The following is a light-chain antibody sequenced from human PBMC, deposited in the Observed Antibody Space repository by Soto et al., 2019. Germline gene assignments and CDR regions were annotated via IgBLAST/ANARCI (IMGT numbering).Light chain of an antibody. CDR3: SSYTSSSTLLDV. J-gene: IGLJ1*01. Sequence: QSALTQPASVSGSPGQSITISCTGTSSDVGGYNYVSWYQQHPGKAPKLMIYDVSNRPSGVSNRFSGSKSGNTACLTISGLQAEDEADYYCSSYTSSSTLLDVFGTGTKLTVL. V-gene: IGLV2-14*01. CDR2: DVS. CDR1: SSDVGGYNY.